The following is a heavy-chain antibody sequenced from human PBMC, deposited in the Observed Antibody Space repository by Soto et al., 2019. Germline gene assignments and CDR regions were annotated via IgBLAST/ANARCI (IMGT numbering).Heavy chain of an antibody. V-gene: IGHV3-23*01. CDR2: ISGSGEMT. CDR1: GFTFRGDA. Sequence: EVQLLESGGDLAQPGGSLRLACAASGFTFRGDAMSWVRQAPGKGLEWVSSISGSGEMTHYVESVKGRFTISSDNSKNTLNLQMESLRAEDTALYYCARSEMTYNWNDWGQGTLVTVSS. CDR3: ARSEMTYNWND. D-gene: IGHD1-1*01. J-gene: IGHJ4*02.